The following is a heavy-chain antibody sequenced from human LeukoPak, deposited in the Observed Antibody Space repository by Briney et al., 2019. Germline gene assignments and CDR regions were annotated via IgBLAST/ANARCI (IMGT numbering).Heavy chain of an antibody. CDR3: AKDSPTSRIAVALHSSYFDY. Sequence: GGSLRLSCAASGFTFSSYAMSWVRQAPGKGLEWVSAISGSGGSTYYADSVKGRFTISRDNSKNTLYLQMNSLRAEDTAVYYCAKDSPTSRIAVALHSSYFDYWGQGTLVTVSS. CDR2: ISGSGGST. J-gene: IGHJ4*02. V-gene: IGHV3-23*01. CDR1: GFTFSSYA. D-gene: IGHD6-19*01.